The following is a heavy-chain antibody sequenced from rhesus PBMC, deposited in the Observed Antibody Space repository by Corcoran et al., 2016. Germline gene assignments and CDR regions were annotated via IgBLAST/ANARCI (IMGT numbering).Heavy chain of an antibody. CDR1: GGSISSSY. J-gene: IGHJ4*01. D-gene: IGHD3-34*01. V-gene: IGHV4-169*01. CDR3: ARALTGLIIMGFDY. Sequence: QVQLQESGPGLVKPSETLSVTCAVSGGSISSSYWSWIRQAPGKGLEWIVYINGSGSSTNYNPSPQSRVTISKDTSKNQFSLRLSSVTAADTAVYYCARALTGLIIMGFDYWGQGVLVTVSS. CDR2: INGSGSST.